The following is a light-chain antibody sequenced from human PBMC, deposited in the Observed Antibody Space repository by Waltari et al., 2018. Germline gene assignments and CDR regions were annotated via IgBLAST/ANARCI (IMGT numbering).Light chain of an antibody. CDR2: SNS. CDR3: AAWDDSLNGWV. CDR1: SSNIGSNI. J-gene: IGLJ3*02. Sequence: QSVLTQPPSTSGTPGQRVIISCSGSSSNIGSNIVNWYQQLPGSAPKLLIYSNSQRPSGVPDRFSGSKSDTSASLAISGLESDDEADYYCAAWDDSLNGWVFGGGTKLTVL. V-gene: IGLV1-44*01.